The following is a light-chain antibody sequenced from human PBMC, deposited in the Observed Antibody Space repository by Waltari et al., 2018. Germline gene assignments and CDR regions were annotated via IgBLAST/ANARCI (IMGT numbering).Light chain of an antibody. V-gene: IGLV2-23*02. CDR1: SSDVGNYNL. CDR2: DVS. CDR3: CSYAGSSTWV. Sequence: QSALTQPASVSGSPGPSITISCTGTSSDVGNYNLVSWYQQHPGKAPKLMIYDVSKRPSGVSYRFSGSKSGNTASLTISGLQAEDEADYYCCSYAGSSTWVFGGGTKLTVL. J-gene: IGLJ3*02.